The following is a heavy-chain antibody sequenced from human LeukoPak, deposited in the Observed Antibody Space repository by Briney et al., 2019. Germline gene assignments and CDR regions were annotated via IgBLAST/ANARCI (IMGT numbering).Heavy chain of an antibody. D-gene: IGHD2-2*01. CDR3: ARGQGYESYYYMDV. CDR1: GFTFSTYA. V-gene: IGHV3-30*04. CDR2: ISFDGVNT. J-gene: IGHJ6*03. Sequence: GGSLRLSCAASGFTFSTYAIHWVRQAPGKGLEWVAVISFDGVNTFYADSVRGRFTISRDNSNNTVYLQMNNLRPEDTAVFYCARGQGYESYYYMDVWGKGTTVSVSS.